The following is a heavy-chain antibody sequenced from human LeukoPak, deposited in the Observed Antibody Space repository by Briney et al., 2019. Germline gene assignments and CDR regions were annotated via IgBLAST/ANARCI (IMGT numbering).Heavy chain of an antibody. CDR2: IRYDGSNK. D-gene: IGHD6-19*01. J-gene: IGHJ6*03. CDR3: AKVLGWPYYYYMDV. Sequence: GGSLRLSCAASGFTFSSYGMHWVRQAPGKGLEWVAFIRYDGSNKYYADSVKGRFTISRDNSKNTLYLQMNSLRAEDTAVYYCAKVLGWPYYYYMDVWGKGTTVTISS. V-gene: IGHV3-30*02. CDR1: GFTFSSYG.